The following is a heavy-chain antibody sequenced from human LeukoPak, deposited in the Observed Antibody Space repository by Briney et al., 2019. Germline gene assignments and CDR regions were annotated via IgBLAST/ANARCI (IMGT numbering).Heavy chain of an antibody. D-gene: IGHD3-22*01. V-gene: IGHV3-9*01. CDR1: GFTFDDYA. CDR2: ISWNSGTI. Sequence: GRSLRLSCAAAGFTFDDYAMHWVRQAPGKGLEWVSGISWNSGTIGYADFVKGRFTISRDNAKNSLYLQMNSLTAEDTALYYCAKDTTMSWWGQGTLVTVSS. J-gene: IGHJ4*02. CDR3: AKDTTMSW.